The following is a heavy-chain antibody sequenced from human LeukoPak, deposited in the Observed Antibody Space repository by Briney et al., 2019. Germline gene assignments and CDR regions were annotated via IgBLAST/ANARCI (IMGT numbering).Heavy chain of an antibody. CDR2: IGTAGDT. CDR3: ARAVSYYGSGRPSGWFDP. CDR1: GFTFSSYD. Sequence: GGSLRLSCAASGFTFSSYDMHWVRQATGKGLEWVSAIGTAGDTYYPGSVKGRFTISRENAKNSLYLQMNSLRAGDTAVYYCARAVSYYGSGRPSGWFDPWGQGTLVTVSS. D-gene: IGHD3-10*01. J-gene: IGHJ5*02. V-gene: IGHV3-13*01.